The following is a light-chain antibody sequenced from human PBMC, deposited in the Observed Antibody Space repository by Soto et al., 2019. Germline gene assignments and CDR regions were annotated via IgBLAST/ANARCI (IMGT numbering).Light chain of an antibody. CDR3: ISCASNNLYL. Sequence: QSALTQPPSASGSSGQSVTISCTGTSSDIGRYNFVSWYQQYPGKAPKLVIYEGTKRPSGVPDRFSGSKSGNTASLTVSGLQAVDDDDYYCISCASNNLYLFGTGTKVTVL. CDR2: EGT. J-gene: IGLJ1*01. CDR1: SSDIGRYNF. V-gene: IGLV2-8*01.